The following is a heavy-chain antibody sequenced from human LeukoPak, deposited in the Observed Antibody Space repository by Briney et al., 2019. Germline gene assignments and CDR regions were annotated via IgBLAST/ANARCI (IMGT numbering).Heavy chain of an antibody. CDR3: AMGLNWFDP. Sequence: GGSLRLSCAASGFMFRSYWMSWVRQAPGKGLEWVANIKQDGSEKYYVDSVKGRFTISRDNAKNSLYMQMNSLRAEDTAVYYCAMGLNWFDPWGQGTLVTVSS. CDR1: GFMFRSYW. V-gene: IGHV3-7*03. CDR2: IKQDGSEK. J-gene: IGHJ5*02.